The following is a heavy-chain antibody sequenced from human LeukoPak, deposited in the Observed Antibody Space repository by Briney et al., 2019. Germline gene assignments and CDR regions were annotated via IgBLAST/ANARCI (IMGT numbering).Heavy chain of an antibody. V-gene: IGHV3-7*01. CDR1: GFTFSSYW. CDR3: ARDADLGATITGAFDI. Sequence: GGSLRLACAASGFTFSSYWMSWVRRAPGKGLEWLANINQEGSEKYYVDSVKGRFTISRDNAKKSLYLQINRLRSDDTAVYYCARDADLGATITGAFDIWGQGTLVTVSS. J-gene: IGHJ3*02. D-gene: IGHD3-16*01. CDR2: INQEGSEK.